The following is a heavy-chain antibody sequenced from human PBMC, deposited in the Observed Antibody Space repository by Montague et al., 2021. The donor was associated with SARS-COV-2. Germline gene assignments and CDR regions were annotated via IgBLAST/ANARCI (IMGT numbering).Heavy chain of an antibody. D-gene: IGHD1-26*01. V-gene: IGHV4-4*02. Sequence: SETLSLTCTVSGGSVSSDNWWTWVRQPPGKGLEWIGEIYHSGTTXYNPSLQSRVTISVDKSRNHLFLNLRSMTAADTAMYYCALPLGGARFDPWGQGILVAVSS. J-gene: IGHJ5*02. CDR3: ALPLGGARFDP. CDR2: IYHSGTT. CDR1: GGSVSSDNW.